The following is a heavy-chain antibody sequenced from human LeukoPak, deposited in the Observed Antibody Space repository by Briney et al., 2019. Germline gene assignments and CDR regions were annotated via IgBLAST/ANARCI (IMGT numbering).Heavy chain of an antibody. Sequence: PSETLSLTCTVSGGSISSSSYYWGWIRQPPGKGLEWIGSIYYSGSTYYNPSLKSRVTISVDTSKNQFSLKLSSVTAADTAVYYCARDSDYSGGWYPLRRWFDPWGQGTLVTVSS. CDR2: IYYSGST. CDR3: ARDSDYSGGWYPLRRWFDP. CDR1: GGSISSSSYY. V-gene: IGHV4-39*07. D-gene: IGHD6-19*01. J-gene: IGHJ5*02.